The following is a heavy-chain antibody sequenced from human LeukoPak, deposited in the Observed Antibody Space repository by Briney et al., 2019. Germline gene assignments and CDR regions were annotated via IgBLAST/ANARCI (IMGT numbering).Heavy chain of an antibody. D-gene: IGHD2-21*02. J-gene: IGHJ2*01. CDR2: IYYSGST. CDR3: ARHLGAPYCGGDCYPWYFDL. Sequence: NPSETLSLTCTVSGGSISSYYWSWIRQPPGKGLEWIGYIYYSGSTNYNPSLKSRVTISVDTSKNQFSLKLSSVTAADTAVYYCARHLGAPYCGGDCYPWYFDLGGRGPLVTVPS. CDR1: GGSISSYY. V-gene: IGHV4-59*08.